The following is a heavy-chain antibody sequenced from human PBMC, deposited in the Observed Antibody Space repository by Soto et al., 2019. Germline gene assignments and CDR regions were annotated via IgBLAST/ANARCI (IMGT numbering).Heavy chain of an antibody. CDR2: IIPIFGTA. J-gene: IGHJ4*02. CDR3: ARYRGIGYCTNGVCYTGTYYFDY. D-gene: IGHD2-8*01. Sequence: SVKVSCKASGGTFSSYAISWVRQAPGQGLEWMGGIIPIFGTANYAQKFQGRVTITADESTSTAYMELSSLRSEDTAVYYCARYRGIGYCTNGVCYTGTYYFDYWGQGTLVTVSS. V-gene: IGHV1-69*13. CDR1: GGTFSSYA.